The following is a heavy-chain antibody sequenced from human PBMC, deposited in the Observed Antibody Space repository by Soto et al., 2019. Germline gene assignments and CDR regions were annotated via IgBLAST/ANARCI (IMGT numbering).Heavy chain of an antibody. Sequence: PGGSLRLSCAASGFTFSSYGMHWVRQAPGKGLEWVAVISYDGSNKYYADSVKGRFTISRDNSKNTLYLQMNSLRAEDTAVYYCAKDYYGSASYFDYWGQGTLVTVSS. CDR3: AKDYYGSASYFDY. CDR1: GFTFSSYG. J-gene: IGHJ4*02. V-gene: IGHV3-30*18. D-gene: IGHD3-10*01. CDR2: ISYDGSNK.